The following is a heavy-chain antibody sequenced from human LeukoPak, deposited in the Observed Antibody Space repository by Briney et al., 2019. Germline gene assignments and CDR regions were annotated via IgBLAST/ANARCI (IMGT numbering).Heavy chain of an antibody. Sequence: ASVKVSCKASGYTFTSYAMNWVRQAPGQRLGWMGWINTNTGNPTYAQGFTGRFVFSLDTSVSTAYLQISSLKAEDTAVYYCARAASVGNYYYYYYMDVWGKGTTVTVSS. CDR2: INTNTGNP. D-gene: IGHD3-10*01. CDR1: GYTFTSYA. J-gene: IGHJ6*03. V-gene: IGHV7-4-1*02. CDR3: ARAASVGNYYYYYYMDV.